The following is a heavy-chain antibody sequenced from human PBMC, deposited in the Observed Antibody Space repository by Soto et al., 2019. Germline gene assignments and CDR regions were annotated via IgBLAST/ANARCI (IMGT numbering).Heavy chain of an antibody. Sequence: QVQLVESGGGLVKPRGSLRLSCAASGFTFSDFYMSWIRQAPGKGLEWISYISSSSATIYYVDSVKGRFTISRDNAKKSLDLQMNSLRAEDTAVYYCARDGVLATGPIDYWGQGTLVTVSS. D-gene: IGHD5-12*01. J-gene: IGHJ4*02. V-gene: IGHV3-11*01. CDR1: GFTFSDFY. CDR2: ISSSSATI. CDR3: ARDGVLATGPIDY.